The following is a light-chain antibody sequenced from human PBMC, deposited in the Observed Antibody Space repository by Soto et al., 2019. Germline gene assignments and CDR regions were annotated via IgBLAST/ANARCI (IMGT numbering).Light chain of an antibody. V-gene: IGKV3-11*01. CDR1: QSVTNY. CDR2: DAS. J-gene: IGKJ4*01. Sequence: EIVLTQSPATLSLSPGERATLSCRASQSVTNYLAWYQQTPGQPRRLLIYDASNRAPGIPARFSGSGSGTDFTLTISSLEPEDFAVYYCQQRSDWPLTFGGGTKVEIK. CDR3: QQRSDWPLT.